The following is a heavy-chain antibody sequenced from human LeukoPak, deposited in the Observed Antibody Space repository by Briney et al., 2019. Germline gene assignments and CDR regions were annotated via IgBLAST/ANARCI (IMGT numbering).Heavy chain of an antibody. Sequence: ASVKVSCKASGYPFVAYYIRWVRQAPGQGLEWMARINPNSGVTKFAQKFLGRITVSRDTSITTAYMELNGLISDDTALYYCARDRYYDSSGTNPGERALEIWGQGTMVTVSS. J-gene: IGHJ3*02. D-gene: IGHD3-22*01. CDR3: ARDRYYDSSGTNPGERALEI. CDR2: INPNSGVT. CDR1: GYPFVAYY. V-gene: IGHV1-2*02.